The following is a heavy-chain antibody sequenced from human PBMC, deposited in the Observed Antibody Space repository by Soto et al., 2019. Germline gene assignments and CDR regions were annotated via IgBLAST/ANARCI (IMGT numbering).Heavy chain of an antibody. CDR2: ISAYNGKT. D-gene: IGHD3-22*01. Sequence: GASVKVSCKASGYTFTSYGISWVRQAPGQGLEWMGWISAYNGKTNYAQKLQGRVTMTTDTSTSRAYMELRSLRSDDTAVYYCARRLGYDSSGYFNWFDPWGQGTLVTVSS. CDR3: ARRLGYDSSGYFNWFDP. V-gene: IGHV1-18*01. J-gene: IGHJ5*02. CDR1: GYTFTSYG.